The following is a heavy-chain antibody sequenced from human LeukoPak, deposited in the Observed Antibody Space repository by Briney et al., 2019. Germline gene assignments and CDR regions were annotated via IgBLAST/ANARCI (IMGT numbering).Heavy chain of an antibody. V-gene: IGHV3-7*01. CDR1: GFTFSNYW. CDR2: IKQDGGEK. Sequence: PGGSLRLSCAASGFTFSNYWMSWVRQAPGKGLEWVANIKQDGGEKYYVDSVKGRFTISRDNAKNSLYLQMNSLRAEDTAVYYCARDPGIQLWPGAFGVWGQGTMVTVSS. J-gene: IGHJ3*01. CDR3: ARDPGIQLWPGAFGV. D-gene: IGHD5-18*01.